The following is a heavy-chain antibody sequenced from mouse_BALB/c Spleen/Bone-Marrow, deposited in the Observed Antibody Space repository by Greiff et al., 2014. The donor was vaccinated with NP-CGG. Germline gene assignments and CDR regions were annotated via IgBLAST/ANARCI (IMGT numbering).Heavy chain of an antibody. V-gene: IGHV1S22*01. D-gene: IGHD2-2*01. Sequence: LQESGSELVRPGASVKLSCKASGYTFTSYWMHWVKQRPGQGLEWIGNIYPGSGSTNYDEKFKGKATLTVDTSSSTAYMQLSSLTSEDSAVYYCTRGGVYYAYDGAWFAYWGQGTLVTVSA. J-gene: IGHJ3*01. CDR1: GYTFTSYW. CDR2: IYPGSGST. CDR3: TRGGVYYAYDGAWFAY.